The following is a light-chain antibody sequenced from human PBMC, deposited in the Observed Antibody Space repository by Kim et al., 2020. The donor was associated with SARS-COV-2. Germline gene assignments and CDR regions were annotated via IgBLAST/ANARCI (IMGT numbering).Light chain of an antibody. CDR3: QRANTFPFT. J-gene: IGKJ5*01. CDR1: QGINNW. CDR2: AAS. V-gene: IGKV1D-12*01. Sequence: DIQMTQSQSSVSASVGDRVTITCRASQGINNWLAWYQQKLGKAPKLLIYAASNLQSGVSSRFSGSGSGTVFTLTISSLRPEDSATYYCQRANTFPFTFGLATRLEIK.